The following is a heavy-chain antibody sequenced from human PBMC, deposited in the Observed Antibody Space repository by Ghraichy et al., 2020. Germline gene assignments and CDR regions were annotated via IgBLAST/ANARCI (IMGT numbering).Heavy chain of an antibody. J-gene: IGHJ4*02. CDR3: ARSSQRTLGYRESY. CDR2: INPNSGVT. Sequence: ASVKVSCKASGYTFTGYFMHWVRQAPGQGLEWMGWINPNSGVTNYAQKFQGWVTMTRDTSISTAYMELSRLRSDDTAVYYCARSSQRTLGYRESYWGQGTLVTVSS. V-gene: IGHV1-2*04. D-gene: IGHD3-16*02. CDR1: GYTFTGYF.